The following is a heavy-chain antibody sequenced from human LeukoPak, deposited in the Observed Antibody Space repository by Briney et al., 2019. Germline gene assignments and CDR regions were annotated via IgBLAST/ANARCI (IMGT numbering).Heavy chain of an antibody. CDR2: INPNSGGT. Sequence: ASVKVSCKASGYTFTGYYMHWVRQAPGQGLEGMGWINPNSGGTNYSQKFQGRVTMTRDTSISTAYMELSRLRSDDTAVYYCARAPNCSGGSCYTPYYYYYMDVWGKGTTVTVSS. CDR3: ARAPNCSGGSCYTPYYYYYMDV. V-gene: IGHV1-2*02. J-gene: IGHJ6*03. D-gene: IGHD2-15*01. CDR1: GYTFTGYY.